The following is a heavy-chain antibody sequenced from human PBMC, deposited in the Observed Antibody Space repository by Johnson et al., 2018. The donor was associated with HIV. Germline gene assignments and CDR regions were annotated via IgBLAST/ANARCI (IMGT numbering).Heavy chain of an antibody. V-gene: IGHV3-66*01. Sequence: EVQLVESGGGSVQPGGSLRLSCAAAGFTFTEHWMSWVRQAPGKGLEWVSVIYSGGSTYYADSVKGRFTISRDNSKNTLYLQMNSLRAEDTAVYYCARDPVTNAFDIWGQGTMVTVSS. J-gene: IGHJ3*02. CDR1: GFTFTEHW. CDR2: IYSGGST. D-gene: IGHD4-11*01. CDR3: ARDPVTNAFDI.